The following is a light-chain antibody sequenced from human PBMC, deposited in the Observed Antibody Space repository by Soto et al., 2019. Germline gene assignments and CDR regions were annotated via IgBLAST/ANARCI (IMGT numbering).Light chain of an antibody. CDR3: QQSRSWPPTIT. Sequence: LTQSPGTLSLSPGETTTLTSSAIHSVSSTFLAWYQQKPGQAPTLLIYDADTRATGIPDRFSGSGFGTHFTLTISSLEPEDFAVYYCQQSRSWPPTITVGQGTRLDIK. V-gene: IGKV3D-20*02. CDR1: HSVSSTF. CDR2: DAD. J-gene: IGKJ5*01.